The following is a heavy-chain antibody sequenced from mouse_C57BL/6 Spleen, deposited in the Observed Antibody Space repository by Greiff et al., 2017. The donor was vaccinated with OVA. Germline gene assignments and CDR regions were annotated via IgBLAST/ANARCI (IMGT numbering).Heavy chain of an antibody. Sequence: VQLQQPGAELVMPGASVKLSCKASGYTFTSYWMHWVKQRPGQGLEWIGEIDPSDSYTNYNQKFKGKSTLTVDKSSSTAYMQLSSLTSEDSAVYYCARRYGSSYEGYFDVWGTGTTVTVSS. J-gene: IGHJ1*03. CDR3: ARRYGSSYEGYFDV. D-gene: IGHD1-1*01. V-gene: IGHV1-69*01. CDR1: GYTFTSYW. CDR2: IDPSDSYT.